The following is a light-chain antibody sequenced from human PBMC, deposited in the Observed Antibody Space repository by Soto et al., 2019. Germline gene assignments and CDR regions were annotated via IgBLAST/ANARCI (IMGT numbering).Light chain of an antibody. CDR1: SSDVGGYNY. Sequence: QSVLTQPPSASGSPGQSVTISCTGTSSDVGGYNYVSWYQQHPGKAPKLMIYEVSKRPSGVPDRFSGSKSGNTASLTVSGLQAEDEADYYCSSAAGTVVFGGGTQLTVL. CDR2: EVS. J-gene: IGLJ2*01. CDR3: SSAAGTVV. V-gene: IGLV2-8*01.